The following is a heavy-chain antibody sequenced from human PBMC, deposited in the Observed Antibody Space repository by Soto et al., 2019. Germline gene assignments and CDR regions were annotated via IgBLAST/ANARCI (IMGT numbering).Heavy chain of an antibody. CDR3: GRSSGSYSYYGIDV. J-gene: IGHJ6*02. V-gene: IGHV1-2*02. D-gene: IGHD6-19*01. Sequence: ASVKVSCKASGYTFTDYYMHWVRQAPGQGLEWMGWINPKNGDKRYAQKFQGRVTLTRDTSISTAYMEVSRLRSDDTAMYYCGRSSGSYSYYGIDVWGQGTTVTVSS. CDR2: INPKNGDK. CDR1: GYTFTDYY.